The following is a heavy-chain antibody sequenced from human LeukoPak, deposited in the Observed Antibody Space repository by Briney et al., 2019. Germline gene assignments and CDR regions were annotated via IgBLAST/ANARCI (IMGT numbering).Heavy chain of an antibody. J-gene: IGHJ6*03. CDR2: IIPIFGTA. Sequence: SVKVSCKASGGTFSSYAISWVRQAPGQGLEWMGRIIPIFGTANYAQKFQGRVTITTDESTSTAYMELSSLRSEDTAVYYCARGQTSDPVSAGTYGYYMDVWGKGTTVTVSS. D-gene: IGHD6-19*01. V-gene: IGHV1-69*05. CDR1: GGTFSSYA. CDR3: ARGQTSDPVSAGTYGYYMDV.